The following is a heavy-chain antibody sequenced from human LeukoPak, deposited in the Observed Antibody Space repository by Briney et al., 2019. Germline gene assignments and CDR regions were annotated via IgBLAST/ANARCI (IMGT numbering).Heavy chain of an antibody. CDR2: ISYDETNK. J-gene: IGHJ6*03. CDR3: ASPPRRSYYDILTGHEHYYYYMDV. V-gene: IGHV3-30*04. CDR1: GFTFTNYA. D-gene: IGHD3-9*01. Sequence: GRSLRLSCAASGFTFTNYAMHWVRQAPGKGLEWVAVISYDETNKYYEDSVKGRFTISRDSSKNTLYLQMNSLRAEDTAVYYCASPPRRSYYDILTGHEHYYYYMDVWGKGTTVTVSS.